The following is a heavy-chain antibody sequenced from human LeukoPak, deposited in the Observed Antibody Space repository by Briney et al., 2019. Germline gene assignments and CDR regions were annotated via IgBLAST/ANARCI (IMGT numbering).Heavy chain of an antibody. Sequence: GGSLRLSCVASGLTFSSYWMTWVRQAPGKGLEWVANIKQDGSEKYYVDSVKGRFTISRDNAKNSLYLQMNSQRAEDTAVYYCARVSRSVSAGAYWGQGTLVTVSS. D-gene: IGHD2-8*01. CDR3: ARVSRSVSAGAY. V-gene: IGHV3-7*01. J-gene: IGHJ4*02. CDR1: GLTFSSYW. CDR2: IKQDGSEK.